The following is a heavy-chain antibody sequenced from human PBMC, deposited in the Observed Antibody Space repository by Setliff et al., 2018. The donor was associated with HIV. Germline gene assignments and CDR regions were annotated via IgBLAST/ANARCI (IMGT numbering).Heavy chain of an antibody. CDR1: GYIFTSYD. Sequence: ASVKVSCKASGYIFTSYDINWVRQATGQGLEWMGWMNPNSGNTGYAQKLQGRVTITRNTSINTAYMELSSLRSEDTAVYYCARGSDSGSYSYYYGMDVWGQGTTVTVSS. V-gene: IGHV1-8*03. CDR3: ARGSDSGSYSYYYGMDV. CDR2: MNPNSGNT. D-gene: IGHD3-10*01. J-gene: IGHJ6*02.